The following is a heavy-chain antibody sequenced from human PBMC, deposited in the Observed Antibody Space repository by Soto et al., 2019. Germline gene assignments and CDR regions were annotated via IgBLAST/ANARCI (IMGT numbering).Heavy chain of an antibody. CDR3: ARGLGLGDC. V-gene: IGHV1-46*01. CDR1: GYTCSRYY. D-gene: IGHD3-9*01. J-gene: IGHJ4*02. CDR2: INPNGGST. Sequence: QVQLVQSGAEVKKPGASVKDSCKASGYTCSRYYIHCVRQAPGQGLEWIGIINPNGGSTNYAQNSKGRFTVTRDTSTDTVYMDLSALTADDKEMYYCARGLGLGDCWGQGTLLTVSS.